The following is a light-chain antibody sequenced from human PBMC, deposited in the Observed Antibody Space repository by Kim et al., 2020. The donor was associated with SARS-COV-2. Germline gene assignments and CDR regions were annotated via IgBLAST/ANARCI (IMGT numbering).Light chain of an antibody. CDR1: NMASKR. V-gene: IGLV3-21*04. J-gene: IGLJ7*01. CDR3: QVWDISSDQAV. CDR2: YDR. Sequence: APGNTAEITCGGNNMASKRVHWYQQRPGQAPVLVISYDRDRPSGIPERFSGSNFGSTATLTIRRVEAGDEADYYCQVWDISSDQAVFGEGTQLTVL.